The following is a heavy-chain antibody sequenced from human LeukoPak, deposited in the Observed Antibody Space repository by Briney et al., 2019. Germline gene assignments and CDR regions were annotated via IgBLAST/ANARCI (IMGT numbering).Heavy chain of an antibody. CDR3: ARGYVVVPAAMGY. J-gene: IGHJ4*02. D-gene: IGHD2-2*01. CDR2: ISHDGSNK. V-gene: IGHV3-30*04. CDR1: GFTFSSYA. Sequence: GRSLRLSCAASGFTFSSYAMHWVRQAPGKGLEWVAVISHDGSNKYYADSVKGRFTISRDNSKNTLYLQMNSLRAEDTAVYYCARGYVVVPAAMGYWGQGTLVTVSS.